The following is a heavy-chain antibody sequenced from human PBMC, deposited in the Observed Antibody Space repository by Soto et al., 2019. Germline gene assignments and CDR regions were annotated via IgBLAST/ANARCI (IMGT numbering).Heavy chain of an antibody. CDR2: ISAYNGNT. D-gene: IGHD3-10*01. CDR1: GYTFTSYG. Sequence: GASVKVSCKASGYTFTSYGISWVRQAPGQGLELMGWISAYNGNTNYAQKLQGRVTMTTDTSTSTAYMELRSLRSDDTAVYYCARITPPMVRGEDAFDIWGQGTMVTVSS. V-gene: IGHV1-18*01. J-gene: IGHJ3*02. CDR3: ARITPPMVRGEDAFDI.